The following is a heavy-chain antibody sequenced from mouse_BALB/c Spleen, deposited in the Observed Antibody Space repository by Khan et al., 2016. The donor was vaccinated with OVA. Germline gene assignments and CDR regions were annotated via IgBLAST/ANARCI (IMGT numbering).Heavy chain of an antibody. V-gene: IGHV2-9*02. CDR2: IWTGGST. D-gene: IGHD2-1*01. CDR3: ARYYGNYGWYFDD. J-gene: IGHJ1*01. CDR1: GFSLTSYG. Sequence: QVQLKQSGPGLVAPSQSLSITCTVSGFSLTSYGVHWVRQPPGKGLEWLGVIWTGGSTNYNSALMSRLSISKDNSKSQVFLKMNSLQTDDTAMYYGARYYGNYGWYFDDWGAGTTVTVSS.